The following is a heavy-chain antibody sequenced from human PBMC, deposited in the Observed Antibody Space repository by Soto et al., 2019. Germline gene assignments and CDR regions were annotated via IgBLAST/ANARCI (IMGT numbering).Heavy chain of an antibody. CDR2: IYYSGST. V-gene: IGHV4-31*03. Sequence: SETLSLTCTVSGGSISSGGYYWSWIRQHPGKGLEWIGYIYYSGSTYYNPSLKSRVTISVDTSKNQFSLKLSSVTAADTAVYYCARFTLRDWYFDLWGRDTLVTVSS. J-gene: IGHJ2*01. CDR1: GGSISSGGYY. CDR3: ARFTLRDWYFDL.